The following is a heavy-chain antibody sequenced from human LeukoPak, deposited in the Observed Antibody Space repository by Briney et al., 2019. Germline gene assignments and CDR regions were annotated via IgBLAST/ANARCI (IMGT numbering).Heavy chain of an antibody. J-gene: IGHJ4*02. CDR3: ARWVVAADQRGFDY. D-gene: IGHD2-2*01. V-gene: IGHV4-39*01. CDR2: IYYSGST. CDR1: GGSISSSSYY. Sequence: PSETLSLTCTVSGGSISSSSYYWGWIRQPPGKGLEWIGSIYYSGSTYYNPSLKSRVTISVDTSKNQFSLKLSSVTAADTAMYYCARWVVAADQRGFDYWGQGTLVTVSS.